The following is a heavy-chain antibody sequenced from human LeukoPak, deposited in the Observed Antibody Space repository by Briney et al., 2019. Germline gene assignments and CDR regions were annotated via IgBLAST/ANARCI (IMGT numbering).Heavy chain of an antibody. CDR2: MNPNSGNK. J-gene: IGHJ6*03. CDR1: GYSFTNFD. V-gene: IGHV1-8*01. Sequence: ASVKVSCKASGYSFTNFDINWVRQAPGQGLEWMGWMNPNSGNKGYAQKFQGRVTMTMNTSITTAYMELSRLGSEDTAVYYCARGPQWRGDYYYMDVWGRGTTVTVSS. CDR3: ARGPQWRGDYYYMDV. D-gene: IGHD6-19*01.